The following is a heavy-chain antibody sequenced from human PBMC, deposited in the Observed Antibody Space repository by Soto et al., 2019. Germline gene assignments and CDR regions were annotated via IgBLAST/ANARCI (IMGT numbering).Heavy chain of an antibody. V-gene: IGHV4-39*01. CDR3: ARSMKWELLLFDY. D-gene: IGHD1-26*01. Sequence: ETLSLTCTVSVGSISSSSYYWGWIRKPPGKGLEWIGSIYYSGSTYYNPSLKSRVTISVDTSKNQFSLKLSSVTAADTAVYYCARSMKWELLLFDYWGQGTLVTVSS. CDR1: VGSISSSSYY. CDR2: IYYSGST. J-gene: IGHJ4*02.